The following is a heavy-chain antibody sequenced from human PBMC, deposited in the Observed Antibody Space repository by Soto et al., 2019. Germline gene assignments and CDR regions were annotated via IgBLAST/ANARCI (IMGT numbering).Heavy chain of an antibody. CDR1: GYSFTSYW. CDR2: IYPGDSDT. Sequence: PGESLKISCKGSGYSFTSYWIGWVRQMPGKGLEWMGIIYPGDSDTRYSPSFQGQVTISADKSISTAYLQWSRLKASDTAMYYCASLDYDILTGYYNWFDPWGQGTLVTVSS. D-gene: IGHD3-9*01. V-gene: IGHV5-51*01. CDR3: ASLDYDILTGYYNWFDP. J-gene: IGHJ5*02.